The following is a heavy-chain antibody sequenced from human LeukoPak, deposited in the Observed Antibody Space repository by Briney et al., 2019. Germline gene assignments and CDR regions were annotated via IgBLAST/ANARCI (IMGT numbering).Heavy chain of an antibody. J-gene: IGHJ3*02. Sequence: GGSLRLSCAASGFTFSSYAVSWVRQAPGKGLEWVSAISGGGGSTYYADSVKGRFTISRDNSKNTLDLQMNSLRAEDTALYYCARRGVVVITHDAFDIWGQGTMVAVS. V-gene: IGHV3-23*01. D-gene: IGHD3-22*01. CDR1: GFTFSSYA. CDR2: ISGGGGST. CDR3: ARRGVVVITHDAFDI.